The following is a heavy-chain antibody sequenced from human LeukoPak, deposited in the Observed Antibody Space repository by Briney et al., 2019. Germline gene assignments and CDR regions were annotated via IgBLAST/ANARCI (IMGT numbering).Heavy chain of an antibody. CDR3: ARDLKGDYHFDY. CDR1: GYTFTSYA. CDR2: INAGNGNT. V-gene: IGHV1-3*01. Sequence: ASVKVSCKASGYTFTSYAMHWVRQAPGQRLEWMGWINAGNGNTKYSQKFQGRVTITRDTSASTAYMELSSLRSEDTAVYYCARDLKGDYHFDYWGQGTLVTVSS. J-gene: IGHJ4*02. D-gene: IGHD4-17*01.